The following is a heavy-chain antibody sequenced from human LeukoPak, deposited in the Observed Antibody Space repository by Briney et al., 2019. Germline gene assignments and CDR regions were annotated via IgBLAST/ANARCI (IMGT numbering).Heavy chain of an antibody. D-gene: IGHD6-13*01. V-gene: IGHV3-9*01. CDR3: AKDMYSSSLRAAVDY. J-gene: IGHJ4*02. CDR2: ISWNSGSI. CDR1: GFTFDDYA. Sequence: GGSLRLSCAASGFTFDDYAMHWVRQAPGKGLEWVSGISWNSGSIGYADSVKGRFTISRDNAENSLYLQMNSLRAEDTALYYCAKDMYSSSLRAAVDYWGQGTLVTVSS.